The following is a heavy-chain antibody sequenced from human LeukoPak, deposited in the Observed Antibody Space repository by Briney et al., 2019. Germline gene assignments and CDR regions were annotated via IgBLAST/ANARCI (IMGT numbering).Heavy chain of an antibody. V-gene: IGHV3-23*01. Sequence: PGGSQRLSCAASGFTFSSYAMSWVRQAPGKGLEWVSAISGSGGSTYYADSVKGRFTISRDNSKNTLYLQMNSLRAEDTAVYYCAKHTAMVHYYFDYWGQGTLVTVSS. CDR1: GFTFSSYA. CDR2: ISGSGGST. J-gene: IGHJ4*02. CDR3: AKHTAMVHYYFDY. D-gene: IGHD5-18*01.